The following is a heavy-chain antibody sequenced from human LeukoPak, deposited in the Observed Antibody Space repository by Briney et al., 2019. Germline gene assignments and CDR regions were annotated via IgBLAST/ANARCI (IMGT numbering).Heavy chain of an antibody. Sequence: SETLSLTCAVSGGSISSSNWWSWLRPPPGKGLEWIGEIYHSGSTHYNPSLKSRVTISVDKSGNQFSLKLSSVTAADTAVYYCARLGDSSGYYAFDYWGQGTLVTVSS. CDR3: ARLGDSSGYYAFDY. V-gene: IGHV4-4*02. CDR1: GGSISSSNW. CDR2: IYHSGST. D-gene: IGHD3-22*01. J-gene: IGHJ4*02.